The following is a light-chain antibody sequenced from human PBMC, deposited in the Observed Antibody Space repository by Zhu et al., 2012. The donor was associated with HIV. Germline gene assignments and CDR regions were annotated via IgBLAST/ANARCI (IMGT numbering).Light chain of an antibody. V-gene: IGKV3-20*01. J-gene: IGKJ1*01. Sequence: DIVLTQSPDTLSLSPGETATLSCRASQSISSNYLAWFQKKPGQRPRLLIYDASSRAPGIPDNFSGSGSGTDFTLNITGLDPDDFAMYYCHQYGSSPRTFGQGTRGGDQ. CDR3: HQYGSSPRT. CDR2: DAS. CDR1: QSISSNY.